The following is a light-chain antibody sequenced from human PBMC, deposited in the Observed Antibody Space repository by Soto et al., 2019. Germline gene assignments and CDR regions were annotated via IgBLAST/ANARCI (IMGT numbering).Light chain of an antibody. CDR2: DAS. J-gene: IGKJ4*01. CDR1: QSFRGL. CDR3: QQRGNRPPLT. Sequence: DIVMTHSPDSLTVSLVEMGTLSCRASQSFRGLLAWYQQKPGQAPRLLIYDASDRATGIPARFSGSGSGTDFTLTISSLEPEDFAVYYCQQRGNRPPLTFGGGTKVDIK. V-gene: IGKV3-11*01.